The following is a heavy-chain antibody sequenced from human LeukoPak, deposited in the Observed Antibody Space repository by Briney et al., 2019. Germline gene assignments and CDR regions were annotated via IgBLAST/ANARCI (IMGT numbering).Heavy chain of an antibody. J-gene: IGHJ5*02. Sequence: GGSLRLSCAASGFTFSDYYMSWIRQAPGKGLEWVSYISSSGSTIYYADSVKGRFTISRDNSKNTLYLQMNSLRAEDTAVYYCAKVWWQRGGWFDPWGQGTLVTVSS. V-gene: IGHV3-11*01. CDR2: ISSSGSTI. CDR3: AKVWWQRGGWFDP. CDR1: GFTFSDYY. D-gene: IGHD2-8*02.